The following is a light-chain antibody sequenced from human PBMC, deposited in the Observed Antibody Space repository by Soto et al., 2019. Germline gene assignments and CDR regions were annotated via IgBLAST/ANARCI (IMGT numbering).Light chain of an antibody. Sequence: ETLMTQSPATLSVSPGERATLSCRASQSVNNNLAWYQQKLGQAPRVLIYGASTRATGIPARFTGSGSGTEFILTITSLQSEDFAVYYGQQRSAWPPVTFGQGTRLEI. CDR3: QQRSAWPPVT. CDR1: QSVNNN. CDR2: GAS. J-gene: IGKJ5*01. V-gene: IGKV3-15*01.